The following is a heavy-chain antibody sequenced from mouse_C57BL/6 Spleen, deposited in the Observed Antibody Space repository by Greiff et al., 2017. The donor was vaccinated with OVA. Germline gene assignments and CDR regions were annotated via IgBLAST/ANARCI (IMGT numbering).Heavy chain of an antibody. Sequence: QVQLQQPGAELVMPGASVKLSCKASGYTFTSYWMPWVKQRPGQGLEWIGEIDPSDSYTNYNQKFKGKSTLTVDKSSSTAYMQLSSLTSEDSAVYYCARRDYGSSLYAMDYWGQGTSVTVSS. CDR3: ARRDYGSSLYAMDY. D-gene: IGHD1-1*01. V-gene: IGHV1-69*01. J-gene: IGHJ4*01. CDR2: IDPSDSYT. CDR1: GYTFTSYW.